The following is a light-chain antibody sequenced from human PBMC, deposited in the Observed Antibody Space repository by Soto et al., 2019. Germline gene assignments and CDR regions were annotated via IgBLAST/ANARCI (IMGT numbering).Light chain of an antibody. CDR3: QQYGSSPLIS. J-gene: IGKJ1*01. V-gene: IGKV3-20*01. CDR1: QTVSITY. Sequence: VWTQSPGLRSSSPGESATLSRRPIQTVSITYLSWYQQKPGQAPRLLIFGAAKRATGIADRFSGSGSGRDFTLTISGLEPEDFAVYYCQQYGSSPLISFGQGRNVDIK. CDR2: GAA.